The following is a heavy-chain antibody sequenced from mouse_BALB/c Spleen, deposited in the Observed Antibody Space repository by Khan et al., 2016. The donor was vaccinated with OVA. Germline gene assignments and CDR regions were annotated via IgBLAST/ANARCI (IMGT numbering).Heavy chain of an antibody. J-gene: IGHJ3*01. V-gene: IGHV2-3*01. CDR2: IWGDGST. CDR3: AIIYYGNDWFAY. Sequence: QVQLKESGPGLVAPSQSLSIRCTVSGLSLTNYGVSWVRQPPGKGLEWLGVIWGDGSTNYHSVLKSRLTINKDNSKSQVFVKLNSLQPDDTATYFCAIIYYGNDWFAYWGQGTLVTVSA. CDR1: GLSLTNYG. D-gene: IGHD2-1*01.